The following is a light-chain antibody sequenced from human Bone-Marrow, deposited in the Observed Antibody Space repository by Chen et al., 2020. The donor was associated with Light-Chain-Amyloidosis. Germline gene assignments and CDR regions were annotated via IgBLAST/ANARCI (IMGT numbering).Light chain of an antibody. Sequence: EIVMTQSPLSLPVTPGEPASSSCRSSQSLLHSNGYNYLDWYLQKPVQSPQLLIYLGSNRASGVPDRFSGSGSGTDFTLKISRVEAEDVGVYYCMQALQTRYTFGQGTKLEIK. J-gene: IGKJ2*01. CDR3: MQALQTRYT. CDR2: LGS. V-gene: IGKV2-28*01. CDR1: QSLLHSNGYNY.